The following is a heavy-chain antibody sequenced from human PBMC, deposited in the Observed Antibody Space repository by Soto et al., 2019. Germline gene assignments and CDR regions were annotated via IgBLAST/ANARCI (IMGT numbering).Heavy chain of an antibody. Sequence: EVQLVESGGGLVKPGGSLRLSCAASGFTFSSYSMNWVRQAPGKGLEWVSSISSRSSYIYYADSVKGRFTISRDNAKNSLYLQMNSLRAEDTAVYYCARVIARGGEGAAYWGQGTLVTVSS. J-gene: IGHJ4*02. CDR2: ISSRSSYI. V-gene: IGHV3-21*01. CDR1: GFTFSSYS. CDR3: ARVIARGGEGAAY. D-gene: IGHD3-10*01.